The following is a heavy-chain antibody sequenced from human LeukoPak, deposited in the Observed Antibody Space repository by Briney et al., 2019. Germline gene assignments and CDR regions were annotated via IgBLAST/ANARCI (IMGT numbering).Heavy chain of an antibody. J-gene: IGHJ4*02. D-gene: IGHD6-19*01. CDR1: EFAFHTNA. Sequence: PGGSLRLSCAASEFAFHTNALSWVRQAPGKGLEWVAGINFNSIVTKYGDSVKGRFTISRDNSKNTLFLQMNNLRAEDTAVYYCAKVGGQWLDSGHTYFDYWGQGTLVTVSS. CDR3: AKVGGQWLDSGHTYFDY. V-gene: IGHV3-23*01. CDR2: INFNSIVT.